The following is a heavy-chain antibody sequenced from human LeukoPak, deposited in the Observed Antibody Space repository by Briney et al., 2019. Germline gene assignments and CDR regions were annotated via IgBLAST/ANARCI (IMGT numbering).Heavy chain of an antibody. Sequence: SETLSLTCTVSGGSISTTTYFWGWVRQPPGKGLEWIGNIYYSGSTYYNPSLKNRVTISIDTSKNQFSLRLSSVTAADTAVYYCASEQYGSSFWGQGTLVTASS. D-gene: IGHD3-3*01. CDR1: GGSISTTTYF. V-gene: IGHV4-39*07. CDR3: ASEQYGSSF. J-gene: IGHJ4*02. CDR2: IYYSGST.